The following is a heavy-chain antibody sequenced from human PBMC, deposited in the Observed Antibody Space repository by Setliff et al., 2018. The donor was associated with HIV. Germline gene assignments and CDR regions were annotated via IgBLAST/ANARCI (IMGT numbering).Heavy chain of an antibody. CDR3: ARNQGNSFGQGFDY. V-gene: IGHV3-72*01. CDR1: GFIFSDHY. CDR2: TKNQANGLTT. Sequence: GGSLRLSCVASGFIFSDHYMDWVRQAPGKGLEWVGRTKNQANGLTTEYAASVQGRFTISRDESKNSLFLQMNSLSTEDTAVYYCARNQGNSFGQGFDYWGQGTLVTVSS. D-gene: IGHD5-18*01. J-gene: IGHJ4*02.